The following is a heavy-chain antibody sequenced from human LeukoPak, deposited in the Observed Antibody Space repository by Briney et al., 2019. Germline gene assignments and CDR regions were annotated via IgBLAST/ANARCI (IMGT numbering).Heavy chain of an antibody. V-gene: IGHV4-59*11. CDR1: GDSISSHF. CDR3: ARGLNWLDP. Sequence: SETLSLTCTVSGDSISSHFWSWIRRPPGKGLEWIGSIYYRLSTNYNPSLKSRLTISLDTSKNQLSLKLSSVTAADTAVYYCARGLNWLDPWGQGILVTVPS. CDR2: IYYRLST. J-gene: IGHJ5*02.